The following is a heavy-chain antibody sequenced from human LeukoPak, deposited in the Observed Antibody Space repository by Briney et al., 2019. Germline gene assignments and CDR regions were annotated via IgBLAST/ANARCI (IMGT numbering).Heavy chain of an antibody. D-gene: IGHD3-22*01. J-gene: IGHJ4*02. Sequence: ASLKVSCKASGYTFTDYHMHWVRHAPVQRLEWMGRINPHTGGTKYAQKFTGRVTITRDTSNNPGYMEASKLRTDETGLYYCARERYYYASGRPPFHDWGQGSLVTVSS. CDR1: GYTFTDYH. CDR3: ARERYYYASGRPPFHD. CDR2: INPHTGGT. V-gene: IGHV1-2*01.